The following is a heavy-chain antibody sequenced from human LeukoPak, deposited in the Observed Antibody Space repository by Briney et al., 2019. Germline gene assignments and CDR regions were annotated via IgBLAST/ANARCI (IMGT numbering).Heavy chain of an antibody. CDR3: ARDMLAVPSNWFDP. CDR1: GYTFTSYY. V-gene: IGHV1-46*01. J-gene: IGHJ5*02. CDR2: INPSGGGT. D-gene: IGHD2-8*01. Sequence: ASVKVSCKASGYTFTSYYIHWVRQAPGQGLEWMGVINPSGGGTSYAQKFQGRVTMTRDTSTSTVYMDLRSLRSEDTAVYFCARDMLAVPSNWFDPWGQGTLVTVST.